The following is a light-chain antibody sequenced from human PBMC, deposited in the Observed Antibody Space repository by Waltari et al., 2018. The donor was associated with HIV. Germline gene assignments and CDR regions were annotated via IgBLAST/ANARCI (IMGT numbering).Light chain of an antibody. CDR1: SLSSYY. Sequence: SSELTQDPVVSVALGQTVTITCQGDSLSSYYATWYQQKPGQAPLLVFFGKNSRPSGIPERFSGSSSGTIVTLTISGVQAEDEAVYYCQSADNTGTSVVFGGGTKLTVL. CDR3: QSADNTGTSVV. V-gene: IGLV3-19*01. J-gene: IGLJ2*01. CDR2: GKN.